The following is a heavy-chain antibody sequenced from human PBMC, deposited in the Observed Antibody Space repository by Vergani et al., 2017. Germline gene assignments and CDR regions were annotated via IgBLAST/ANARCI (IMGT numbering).Heavy chain of an antibody. CDR1: CGPISSGAYY. CDR3: ARSESGSYPRN. D-gene: IGHD1-26*01. CDR2: IYYSGSN. Sequence: QVQLQESGPGLVQPSQTLSLTFTVSCGPISSGAYYWCGIRPPPGKGLGWIGYIYYSGSNDYNPSRKSRVTIAVDTTKNQFSLKLSSVTAADAEVYYCARSESGSYPRNWGQGTLVTVSS. J-gene: IGHJ4*02. V-gene: IGHV4-30-4*08.